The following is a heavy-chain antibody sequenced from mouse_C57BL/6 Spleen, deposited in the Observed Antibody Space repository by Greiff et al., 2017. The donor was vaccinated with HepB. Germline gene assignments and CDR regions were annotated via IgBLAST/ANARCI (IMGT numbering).Heavy chain of an antibody. CDR1: GFSFTSYG. CDR3: ASPPYGSSAWFAY. J-gene: IGHJ3*01. V-gene: IGHV2-2*01. Sequence: VQLVESGPGLVQPSQSLSITCTVSGFSFTSYGVHWVRQSPGKGLEWLGVIWSGGSTDYNAAFISRLSISKDNSKSQVFFKMNSLQADDTAIYYCASPPYGSSAWFAYWGQGTLVTVSA. CDR2: IWSGGST. D-gene: IGHD1-1*01.